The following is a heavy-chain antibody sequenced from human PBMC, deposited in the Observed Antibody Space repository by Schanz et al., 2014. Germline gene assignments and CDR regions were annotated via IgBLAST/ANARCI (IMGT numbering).Heavy chain of an antibody. Sequence: VQLVESGGGVVQPGRSLRLSCAASGFTFSSYAMSWVRQAPGKGLEWVSTIGYLGDTYYPDSVKGRFTISRDNAKNTLYLQMNSLSADDTAVFYCAKGMGYCSGGTCYDYYYYGLDVWGQGTTVTVSS. D-gene: IGHD2-15*01. J-gene: IGHJ6*02. CDR3: AKGMGYCSGGTCYDYYYYGLDV. CDR1: GFTFSSYA. CDR2: IGYLGDT. V-gene: IGHV3-23*04.